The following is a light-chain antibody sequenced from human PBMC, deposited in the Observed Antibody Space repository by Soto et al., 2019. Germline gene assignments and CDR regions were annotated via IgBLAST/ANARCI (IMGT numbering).Light chain of an antibody. V-gene: IGKV3D-15*01. J-gene: IGKJ1*01. Sequence: EIVMTQSPATLSVSPGERATLSCRASQSVSSNLAWYRQKPGQAPRLLIYDASNRATGIPARFSGSGSGTDFTLTISSLEPEDFGVYYCQQYNKWPRTFGQGTKVDIK. CDR3: QQYNKWPRT. CDR1: QSVSSN. CDR2: DAS.